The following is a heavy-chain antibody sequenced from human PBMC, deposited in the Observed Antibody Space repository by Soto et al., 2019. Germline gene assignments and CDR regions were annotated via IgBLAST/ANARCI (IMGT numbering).Heavy chain of an antibody. CDR3: ARDCSSTSCYGRFDY. J-gene: IGHJ4*02. CDR2: IYHSGST. D-gene: IGHD2-2*01. CDR1: GGSISSGGYS. V-gene: IGHV4-30-2*01. Sequence: PSETLSLTCAVSGGSISSGGYSWSWIRQPPGKGLEWIGYIYHSGSTYYNPSLKSRVTISVDTSKNQFSLKPSSVTAADTAVYYCARDCSSTSCYGRFDYWGQGTLVTVSS.